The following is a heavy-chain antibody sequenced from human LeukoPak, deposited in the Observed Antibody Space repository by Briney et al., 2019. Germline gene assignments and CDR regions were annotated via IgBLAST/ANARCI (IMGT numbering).Heavy chain of an antibody. V-gene: IGHV4-4*02. CDR3: VREIADDAFDI. J-gene: IGHJ3*02. CDR1: GASITNNNW. Sequence: SETLSLTCAVSGASITNNNWWSWVRQPPGKGLEWVGEIYHSGNTNYNPSLKSRVTISVDKSKNQLSLKLDSVTAADTAVYYCVREIADDAFDIWGQGTMVTVSS. D-gene: IGHD2-21*01. CDR2: IYHSGNT.